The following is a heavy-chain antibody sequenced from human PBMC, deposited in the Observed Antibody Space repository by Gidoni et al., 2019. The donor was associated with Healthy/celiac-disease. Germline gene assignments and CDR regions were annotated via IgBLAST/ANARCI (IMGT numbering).Heavy chain of an antibody. Sequence: EVQLVESGGGLVQPGGSLRLSCAASGFPFSSYWMSWVRQAPGKGLEWVANIKQDGSEKYYVDSVKGRFTISRDNAKNSLYLQMNSLRAEDTAVYYCARALYYWYFDYWGQGTLVTVSS. J-gene: IGHJ4*02. CDR2: IKQDGSEK. D-gene: IGHD3-16*02. V-gene: IGHV3-7*01. CDR1: GFPFSSYW. CDR3: ARALYYWYFDY.